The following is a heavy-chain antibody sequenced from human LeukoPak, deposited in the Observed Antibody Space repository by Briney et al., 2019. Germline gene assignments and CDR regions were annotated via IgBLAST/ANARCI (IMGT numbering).Heavy chain of an antibody. Sequence: SVKVSCKASGGTFSSYAISWVRQAPGQGLEWMGGIIPIFGTANYAQKFQGRVTITADESTSTAHMELSSLRSEDTAVYYCARNSGDYYGSGSYYNWFDPWGQGTLVTVSS. V-gene: IGHV1-69*13. D-gene: IGHD3-10*01. CDR1: GGTFSSYA. J-gene: IGHJ5*02. CDR2: IIPIFGTA. CDR3: ARNSGDYYGSGSYYNWFDP.